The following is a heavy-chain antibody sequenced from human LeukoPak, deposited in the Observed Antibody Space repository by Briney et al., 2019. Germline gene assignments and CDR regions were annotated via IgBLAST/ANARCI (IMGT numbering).Heavy chain of an antibody. CDR1: GFTVSSNY. CDR2: VRYDESTK. D-gene: IGHD2-2*01. J-gene: IGHJ4*02. CDR3: AKDLPAAYFDY. Sequence: PGGSLRLSCAASGFTVSSNYMTWVRQAPGKGLEWVAFVRYDESTKFYADSVKGRFTISRDNSKTTLYLQMNGLRAEDTAVYYCAKDLPAAYFDYWGQGTLVTVSS. V-gene: IGHV3-30*02.